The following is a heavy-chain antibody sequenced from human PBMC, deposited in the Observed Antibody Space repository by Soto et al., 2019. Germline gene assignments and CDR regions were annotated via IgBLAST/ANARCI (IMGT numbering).Heavy chain of an antibody. CDR1: GGSISSYY. Sequence: PSETLSLTCTVSGGSISSYYWSWIRQPPGKGLEWIGYIYYSGSTNYNPSLKSRVTISLDTSKNQFSLKLSSVIAADTAVYYCARGSSIAGLYYGMDVWGQGTTVTVSS. D-gene: IGHD6-6*01. CDR3: ARGSSIAGLYYGMDV. CDR2: IYYSGST. V-gene: IGHV4-59*12. J-gene: IGHJ6*02.